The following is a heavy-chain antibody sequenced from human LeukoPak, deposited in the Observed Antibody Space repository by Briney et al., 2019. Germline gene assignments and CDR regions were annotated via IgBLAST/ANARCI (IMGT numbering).Heavy chain of an antibody. Sequence: PSETLSLTCGVSGYSISRGYYWAWIRQAPGKGLEWIGTIYHTGSTYYTPSLGSRATISVDTSKNEFSLNLNSVTAADTAVYYCARAGWIITSGIDYWGQGALVTVSS. V-gene: IGHV4-38-2*01. CDR2: IYHTGST. CDR1: GYSISRGYY. D-gene: IGHD3-10*01. CDR3: ARAGWIITSGIDY. J-gene: IGHJ4*02.